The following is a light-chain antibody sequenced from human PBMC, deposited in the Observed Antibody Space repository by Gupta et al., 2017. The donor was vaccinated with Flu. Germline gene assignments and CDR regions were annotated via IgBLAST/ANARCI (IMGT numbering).Light chain of an antibody. Sequence: EIVLTQSPAALSLPAGERATLSCRASQSVRDYLAWYHQRPGQSPRLLIYDASTRATDVPARFNASGSETDFTLTISGLEPEDSGIYYCQQRNNWPLTFGGGTKVELK. CDR3: QQRNNWPLT. CDR2: DAS. J-gene: IGKJ4*01. V-gene: IGKV3-11*01. CDR1: QSVRDY.